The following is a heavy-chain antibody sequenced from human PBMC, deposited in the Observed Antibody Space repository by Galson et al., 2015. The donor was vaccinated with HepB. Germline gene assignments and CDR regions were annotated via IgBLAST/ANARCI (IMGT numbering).Heavy chain of an antibody. Sequence: CAISGDSVSSNSAAWNWIRQSPSRGLEWLGRTYYRSKWYNDYAVSVKSRITINPDTSKNQFSLQLNSVTPEDTAVYYCARDLALYSSGWYERGLTYYYYGMDGWGQGTTVTVSS. CDR2: TYYRSKWYN. V-gene: IGHV6-1*01. D-gene: IGHD6-19*01. CDR1: GDSVSSNSAA. J-gene: IGHJ6*02. CDR3: ARDLALYSSGWYERGLTYYYYGMDG.